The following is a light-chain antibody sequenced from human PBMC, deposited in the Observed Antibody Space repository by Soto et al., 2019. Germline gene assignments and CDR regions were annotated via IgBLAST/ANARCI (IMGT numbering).Light chain of an antibody. CDR1: QGISSY. CDR3: QQYDSYPFT. CDR2: AAS. Sequence: AIRMTQSPSSFSASTGDRVTITCRASQGISSYLAWYQQKPGKAPKLLIYAASTLQSGVPSRFSGSGSGTDFTLTISCLQSEDFATYYCQQYDSYPFTFGPGTKVHIK. V-gene: IGKV1-8*01. J-gene: IGKJ3*01.